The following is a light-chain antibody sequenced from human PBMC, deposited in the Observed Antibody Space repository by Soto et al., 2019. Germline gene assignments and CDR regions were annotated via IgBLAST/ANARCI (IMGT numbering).Light chain of an antibody. CDR1: GSDVGGYNY. Sequence: LTQPASVSGSPGQSITISCTGTGSDVGGYNYVSWYQQHPGKAPKLMIYEVSNRPSGVSNRFSGSKSGNTASLTISGLQAEDEADYYCTSYTSSITYVFGTGTKSPS. V-gene: IGLV2-14*01. CDR3: TSYTSSITYV. J-gene: IGLJ1*01. CDR2: EVS.